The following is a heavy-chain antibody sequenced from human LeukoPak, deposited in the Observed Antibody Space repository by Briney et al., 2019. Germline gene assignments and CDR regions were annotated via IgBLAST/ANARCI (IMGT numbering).Heavy chain of an antibody. J-gene: IGHJ4*02. CDR3: ARGLDIEVVTAMGY. D-gene: IGHD2-21*02. V-gene: IGHV1-2*02. CDR1: GYTFTGYY. CDR2: INPNSGGT. Sequence: ASVKVSCKASGYTFTGYYMHWVRQAPGQGLEWMGWINPNSGGTNYAQKFQGRVTMTRDTSIRTAYMELSRLRSDDTAVYYCARGLDIEVVTAMGYWGQGTLVTVSS.